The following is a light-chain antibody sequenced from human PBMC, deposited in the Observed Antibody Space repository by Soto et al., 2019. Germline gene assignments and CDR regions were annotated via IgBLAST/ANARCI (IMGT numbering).Light chain of an antibody. CDR1: QSVSSN. Sequence: EIVMTQSPASLSVSAGEGATLSSRASQSVSSNLAWYQQKPGQAPRLLIYGASTRATAIPARFSGSGSGTEFTLTISSLQSEDFAVYYCQQYNNWPPITFGQGTRLEIK. CDR2: GAS. V-gene: IGKV3-15*01. CDR3: QQYNNWPPIT. J-gene: IGKJ5*01.